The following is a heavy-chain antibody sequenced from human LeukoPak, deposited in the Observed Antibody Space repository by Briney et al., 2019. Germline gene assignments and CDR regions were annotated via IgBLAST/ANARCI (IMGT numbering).Heavy chain of an antibody. D-gene: IGHD3-10*01. V-gene: IGHV4-61*02. CDR1: GGSISSGSYY. J-gene: IGHJ3*02. CDR2: TYTSGST. CDR3: ARDISRGSGPFHAFDI. Sequence: SQTLSLTCTVSGGSISSGSYYWSWIRQPAGKGLEWIGRTYTSGSTSYNPSLKTRVTISVDTSKNQFSLKLSSVTAADTAVYYCARDISRGSGPFHAFDIWGQGTMVTVSS.